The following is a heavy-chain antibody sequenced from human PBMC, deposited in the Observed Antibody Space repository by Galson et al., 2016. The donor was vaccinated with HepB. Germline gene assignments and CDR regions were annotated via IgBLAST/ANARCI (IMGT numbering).Heavy chain of an antibody. D-gene: IGHD1-1*01. CDR3: ASDGLSRGTLDS. CDR1: GFTFSTYT. J-gene: IGHJ4*02. CDR2: ISYGANNK. Sequence: SLRLSCAASGFTFSTYTMHWVRQTPIKGLEWVALISYGANNKYYADSVKGRFTISRDNSKNTLYLQMNSLRPEDTAVYYCASDGLSRGTLDSWGQGTLVTVSS. V-gene: IGHV3-30-3*01.